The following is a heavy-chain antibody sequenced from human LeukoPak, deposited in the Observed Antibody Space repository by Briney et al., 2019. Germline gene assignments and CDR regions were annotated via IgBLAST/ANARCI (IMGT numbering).Heavy chain of an antibody. J-gene: IGHJ4*02. Sequence: SETLSLTCTVSGGSIITYYWSWIRQSPGKGLEWIGYIYYSGSTYYNPSLKSRVIISIDTSKNQFSLKLSSVTAADTAVYYCARHTGSGSSYPLGDWGQGTLVTVSS. CDR1: GGSIITYY. D-gene: IGHD3-10*01. CDR3: ARHTGSGSSYPLGD. V-gene: IGHV4-59*08. CDR2: IYYSGST.